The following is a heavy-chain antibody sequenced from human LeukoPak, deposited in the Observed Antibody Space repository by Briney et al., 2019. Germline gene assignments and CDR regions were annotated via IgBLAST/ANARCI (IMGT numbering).Heavy chain of an antibody. V-gene: IGHV3-73*01. J-gene: IGHJ4*02. CDR2: VRGKVDSYAT. CDR3: TRQPRGTGTVGY. CDR1: GFTFSDSP. D-gene: IGHD3/OR15-3a*01. Sequence: GGSLRLSCAASGFTFSDSPIHWVRQASGKGLEWVGRVRGKVDSYATGYAASVKGRFSISRDDSKNTAYLQMNSLKIEDTAVYYCTRQPRGTGTVGYWGQGTLVTVSS.